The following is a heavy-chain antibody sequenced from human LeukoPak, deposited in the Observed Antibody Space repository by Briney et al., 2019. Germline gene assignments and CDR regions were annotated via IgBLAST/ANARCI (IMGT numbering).Heavy chain of an antibody. V-gene: IGHV3-48*01. CDR1: GFDLSTYE. CDR3: AREGVVVDPTGGIDY. D-gene: IGHD3-22*01. CDR2: ISSSSSTI. J-gene: IGHJ4*02. Sequence: GGSLRLSCAASGFDLSTYEMNWVRQAPGKGLEWISYISSSSSTIYYADSVKGRFTISRDNAKNSVYLQMNSLRAGDTAVYYCAREGVVVDPTGGIDYWGQGTLVTVSS.